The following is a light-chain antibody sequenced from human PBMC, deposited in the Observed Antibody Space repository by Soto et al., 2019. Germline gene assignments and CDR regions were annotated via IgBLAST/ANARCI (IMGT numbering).Light chain of an antibody. CDR2: SDN. V-gene: IGLV1-44*01. CDR1: SSNIGTYS. Sequence: QLVLTQPPSASGTPGQRVTISCSGSSSNIGTYSVSWYQHFPGTAPRLLIYSDNQRPSGVPDRFSASKSGASASLAISGLQSEDEADFYCAAWDDSLNGCVFGTGTKLTV. CDR3: AAWDDSLNGCV. J-gene: IGLJ1*01.